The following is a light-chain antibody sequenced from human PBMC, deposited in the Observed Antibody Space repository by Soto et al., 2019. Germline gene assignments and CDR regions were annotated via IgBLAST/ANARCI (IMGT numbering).Light chain of an antibody. J-gene: IGLJ1*01. V-gene: IGLV2-8*01. CDR2: EVN. Sequence: QSALTEPPCASGSPGQSIAISCTGTSSDVGGYNYVSWYQQHPGKAPKLMIYEVNKRPSGVPDRFSGSKSGNTASLIVSGLQAEDEADYYCSSYAGSSNVFGTGTKATVL. CDR3: SSYAGSSNV. CDR1: SSDVGGYNY.